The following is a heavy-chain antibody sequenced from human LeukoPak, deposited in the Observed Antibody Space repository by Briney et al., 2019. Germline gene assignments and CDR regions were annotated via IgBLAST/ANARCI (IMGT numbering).Heavy chain of an antibody. CDR2: MNPNSGNT. J-gene: IGHJ5*02. Sequence: ASVKVSCKASGYTFTSYDINWVRQATGQGLEWMGWMNPNSGNTGYAQKFQGRVTMTRNTSISTAYMELSSLRSEDTAVYYYARYYYDSSGYYYVHWFDPWGQGTLVTVSS. CDR3: ARYYYDSSGYYYVHWFDP. V-gene: IGHV1-8*01. D-gene: IGHD3-22*01. CDR1: GYTFTSYD.